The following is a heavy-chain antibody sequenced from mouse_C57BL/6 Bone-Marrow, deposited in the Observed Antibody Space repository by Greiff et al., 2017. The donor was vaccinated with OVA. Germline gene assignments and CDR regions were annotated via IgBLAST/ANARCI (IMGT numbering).Heavy chain of an antibody. Sequence: QVQLKQSGAELARPGASVKLSWKASGYTFTSYGISWVKQRTGQGLEWIGEIYPRSGNTYYNEKFKGKATLTADKSSSTAYMELRSLTSEDSAVYFCASLPYWGQGTLVTVSA. V-gene: IGHV1-81*01. CDR1: GYTFTSYG. CDR2: IYPRSGNT. CDR3: ASLPY. J-gene: IGHJ3*01.